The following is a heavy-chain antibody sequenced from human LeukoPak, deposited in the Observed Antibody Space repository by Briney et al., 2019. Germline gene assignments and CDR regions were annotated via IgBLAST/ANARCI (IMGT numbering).Heavy chain of an antibody. Sequence: GGSLRLSCAASGFTFSSYTMNWVRQAPGKGLEWVSSISSSSSYVYYADSVKGRFTISRDNAKNSLYLQMNSLRAEDTAVYYCAREMPPDYGDYDRNSFDCWGQGTLVTVSS. V-gene: IGHV3-21*01. CDR2: ISSSSSYV. J-gene: IGHJ4*02. CDR1: GFTFSSYT. D-gene: IGHD4-17*01. CDR3: AREMPPDYGDYDRNSFDC.